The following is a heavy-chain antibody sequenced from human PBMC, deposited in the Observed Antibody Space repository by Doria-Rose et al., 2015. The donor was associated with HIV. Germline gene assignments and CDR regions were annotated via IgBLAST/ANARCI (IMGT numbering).Heavy chain of an antibody. Sequence: SGPVLVKPTETLTLTCTVSGVSLSSPGMGVSWIRQPPGKALEWLANIFCDDERSYKTSLKSRRTSSRGTSKRQVVLTMTDMDPVDTATYYCARIKSSRWYHKYYFDFWGQGTLVIVSA. CDR3: ARIKSSRWYHKYYFDF. J-gene: IGHJ4*02. D-gene: IGHD6-13*01. V-gene: IGHV2-26*01. CDR1: GVSLSSPGMG. CDR2: IFCDDER.